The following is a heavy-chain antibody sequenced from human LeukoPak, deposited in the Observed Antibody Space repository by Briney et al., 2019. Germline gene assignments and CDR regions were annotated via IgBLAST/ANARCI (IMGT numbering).Heavy chain of an antibody. V-gene: IGHV3-23*01. Sequence: PGGSLRLSCAASGFTFSIYAMSWVRQAPGKVLEWVSAISGSGGSTYYADSGKGRFTISRDNSKYTLYLQMNSLRAEDTAVYYCAKGAYGSGTMGNWFDPWGQGTLVTVSS. D-gene: IGHD3-10*01. J-gene: IGHJ5*02. CDR2: ISGSGGST. CDR3: AKGAYGSGTMGNWFDP. CDR1: GFTFSIYA.